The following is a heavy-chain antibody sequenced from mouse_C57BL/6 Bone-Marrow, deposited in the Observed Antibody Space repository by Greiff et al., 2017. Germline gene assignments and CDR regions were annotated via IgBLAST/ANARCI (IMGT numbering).Heavy chain of an antibody. J-gene: IGHJ4*01. D-gene: IGHD2-1*01. CDR3: AREGNYYSYYAMDY. CDR1: GYTFTSYG. V-gene: IGHV1-81*01. CDR2: IYPRSGNT. Sequence: QVQLKQSGAELARPGASVKLSCKASGYTFTSYGISWVKQRTGQGLEWIGEIYPRSGNTYYNEKFKGKATLTTDKSSSTAYMELGSLQSEGSAVYFCAREGNYYSYYAMDYWGQGTSVTVSS.